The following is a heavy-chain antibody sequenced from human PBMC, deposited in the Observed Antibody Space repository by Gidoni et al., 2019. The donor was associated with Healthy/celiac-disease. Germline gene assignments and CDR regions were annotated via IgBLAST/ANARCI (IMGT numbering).Heavy chain of an antibody. CDR3: ARNKAYGDLRYYYYYGMDV. J-gene: IGHJ6*02. V-gene: IGHV3-48*03. D-gene: IGHD4-17*01. CDR1: GFTFSSYE. Sequence: EVQLVESGGGLVQPGGSLRLSCAASGFTFSSYEMNWVRQAPGKGLEGVSYISSSGSNIYYADSVKGRLTISRDNAKNSLYLQMNSLRAEDTAVYYCARNKAYGDLRYYYYYGMDVWGQGTTVTVSS. CDR2: ISSSGSNI.